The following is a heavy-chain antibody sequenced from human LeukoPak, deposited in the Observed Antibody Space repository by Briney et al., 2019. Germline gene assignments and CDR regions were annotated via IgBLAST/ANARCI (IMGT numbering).Heavy chain of an antibody. J-gene: IGHJ3*02. CDR2: ISYDGSNK. CDR1: GFTFSSYA. V-gene: IGHV3-30-3*01. CDR3: ARGGDIVVVPAAIRDGIVGAIGDAFDI. Sequence: GGSLRLSCAASGFTFSSYAMHWVRQAPGKGLEWVAVISYDGSNKYYADSVKGRFTISRDNSKNTLYLQMNSLRAEDTAVYYCARGGDIVVVPAAIRDGIVGAIGDAFDIWGQGTMVTVSS. D-gene: IGHD2-2*02.